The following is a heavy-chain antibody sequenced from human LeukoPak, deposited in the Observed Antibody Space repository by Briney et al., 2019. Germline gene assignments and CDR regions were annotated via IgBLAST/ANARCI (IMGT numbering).Heavy chain of an antibody. CDR3: ARDLEGSSWASYDAFDI. CDR2: IYTSGST. D-gene: IGHD6-13*01. CDR1: GGSISSYY. Sequence: SETLSLTCTVSGGSISSYYWSWIRQPAGKGLEWIGRIYTSGSTNYNPSLKSRVTMSVDTSKNQFSLKLSSVTAADPAVYYCARDLEGSSWASYDAFDIWGQGTMVTVSS. J-gene: IGHJ3*02. V-gene: IGHV4-4*07.